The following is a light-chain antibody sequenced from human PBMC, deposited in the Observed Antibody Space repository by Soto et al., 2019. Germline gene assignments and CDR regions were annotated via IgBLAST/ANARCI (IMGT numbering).Light chain of an antibody. CDR2: WAS. J-gene: IGKJ1*01. V-gene: IGKV4-1*01. CDR1: QSVLFSSNNKNY. CDR3: RQYFSTPPT. Sequence: DTVMTQFPDSLAVSLGERATINCKSSQSVLFSSNNKNYLAWYQQKPGQPPKLLIYWASTRESGVPDRFSGSGSGTDFTLTITSLQAEDVAVYYCRQYFSTPPTFGQGTRWKSN.